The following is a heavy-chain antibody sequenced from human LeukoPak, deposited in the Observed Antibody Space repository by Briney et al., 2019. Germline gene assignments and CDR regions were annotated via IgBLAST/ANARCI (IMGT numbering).Heavy chain of an antibody. CDR2: ISSSGSTI. J-gene: IGHJ4*02. V-gene: IGHV3-11*04. Sequence: PGGSLRLSCAASGFTFSDYYMSWIRQAPGKGLEWVSYISSSGSTIYYADSVKGRFTISRDNAKNSLYLQMNSLRAEDTAVYYCARVSSLLLWFGEIARSFDYWGQGTLVTVSS. CDR1: GFTFSDYY. D-gene: IGHD3-10*01. CDR3: ARVSSLLLWFGEIARSFDY.